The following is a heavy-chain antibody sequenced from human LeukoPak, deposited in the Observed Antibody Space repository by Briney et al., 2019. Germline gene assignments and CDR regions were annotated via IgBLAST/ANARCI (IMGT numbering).Heavy chain of an antibody. CDR2: IADHGNDR. V-gene: IGHV3-30*03. D-gene: IGHD2-21*02. J-gene: IGHJ4*02. Sequence: GGSLRLSCAASGFTFSRHGMHWVRQAPGKGLEWVAVIADHGNDRQYADSVEGRFTISRDNSKNTLYLQMDSLRAEDTAVYYCARDKSGDYSMDYWGQGTLVTVSS. CDR1: GFTFSRHG. CDR3: ARDKSGDYSMDY.